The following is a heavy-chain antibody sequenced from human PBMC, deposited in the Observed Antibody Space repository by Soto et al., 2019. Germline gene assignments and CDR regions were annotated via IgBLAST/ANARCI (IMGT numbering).Heavy chain of an antibody. CDR3: ASQSFIAAADGMDV. CDR1: GGSISSSSYY. Sequence: SETLSLTCTVSGGSISSSSYYWGWIRQPPGKGLEWIGSIYYSGSTYYNPSLKSRVTISVDTSKNQFSLKLSSVTAADTAVYYCASQSFIAAADGMDVWGQGTTVTVSS. V-gene: IGHV4-39*01. D-gene: IGHD6-13*01. J-gene: IGHJ6*02. CDR2: IYYSGST.